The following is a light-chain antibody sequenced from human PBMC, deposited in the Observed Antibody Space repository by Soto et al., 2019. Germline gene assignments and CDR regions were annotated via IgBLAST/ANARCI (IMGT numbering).Light chain of an antibody. V-gene: IGLV2-14*03. CDR2: DVT. Sequence: QSVLTQPASVSGSPGQSITISCTGTSSDVGYYNHVSWYQQHPGKAPKLMIYDVTNRPSGVSNRFFGSKSGNTASLTISGLQAEDEADYYCSSYASSSTYVFGTATKVTVL. CDR1: SSDVGYYNH. CDR3: SSYASSSTYV. J-gene: IGLJ1*01.